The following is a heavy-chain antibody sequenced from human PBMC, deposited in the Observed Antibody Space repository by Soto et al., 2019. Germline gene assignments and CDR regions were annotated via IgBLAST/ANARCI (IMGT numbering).Heavy chain of an antibody. D-gene: IGHD3-3*01. CDR2: IYSGGST. CDR1: GFTVSSNY. Sequence: GGSLRLSCAASGFTVSSNYMSWVRQAPGKGLEWVSVIYSGGSTYYADSVKGRFTISRDNSKNTLYLQMNSLRAEDTAVYYCARGPIFGVVIPLYGMDVWGQGTTVTVSS. J-gene: IGHJ6*02. CDR3: ARGPIFGVVIPLYGMDV. V-gene: IGHV3-53*01.